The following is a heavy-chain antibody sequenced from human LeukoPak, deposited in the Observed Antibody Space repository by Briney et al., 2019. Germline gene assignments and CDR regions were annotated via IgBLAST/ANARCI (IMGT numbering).Heavy chain of an antibody. D-gene: IGHD2-15*01. CDR1: GYTFTNYY. CDR2: INPSGGST. Sequence: ASVKVSCKASGYTFTNYYMHWVRQAPGQGLEWMGIINPSGGSTTYAQKFQGRVTMTRDTSTSTVSMELSSLRFEDTAVYYCATKSGGKYYFDYWGQGTLVTVSS. V-gene: IGHV1-46*01. CDR3: ATKSGGKYYFDY. J-gene: IGHJ4*02.